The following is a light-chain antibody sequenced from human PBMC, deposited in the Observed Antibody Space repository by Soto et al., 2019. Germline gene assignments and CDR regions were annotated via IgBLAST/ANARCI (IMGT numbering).Light chain of an antibody. V-gene: IGKV3-20*01. CDR3: QQYGSSPT. J-gene: IGKJ1*01. CDR1: QSVSSSY. Sequence: EIVLTQSPGTLSLSPGERATLSCRDSQSVSSSYLAWYQQKPGQAPRLLIYGASSRATGIPDRFSGSGSGTDFTLTISSLEPEDFAVYYCQQYGSSPTFGQGTKVEIK. CDR2: GAS.